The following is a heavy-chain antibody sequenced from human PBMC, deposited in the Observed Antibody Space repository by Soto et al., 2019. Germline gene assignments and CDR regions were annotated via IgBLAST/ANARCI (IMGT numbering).Heavy chain of an antibody. J-gene: IGHJ6*02. CDR2: IYYSGST. CDR1: GGSISSSSYY. V-gene: IGHV4-39*01. Sequence: SETLSLTCTVSGGSISSSSYYWGWIRQPPGKGLEWIGSIYYSGSTYYNPSLKSRVTISVDTSKNQFSLKLSSVTAADTAVYYCASSRGGSWSPFLWYYYYGMDVWGQGTTVT. D-gene: IGHD6-13*01. CDR3: ASSRGGSWSPFLWYYYYGMDV.